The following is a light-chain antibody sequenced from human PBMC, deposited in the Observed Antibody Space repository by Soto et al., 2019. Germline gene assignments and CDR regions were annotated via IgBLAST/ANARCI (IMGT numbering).Light chain of an antibody. J-gene: IGLJ3*02. CDR3: AAWDDSLNAWV. V-gene: IGLV1-44*01. Sequence: QSVLTQPPSASGTPGQRVTISCSGSSSNIGSNTANWYQQVPGTAPKLLIHSSNQRPSGVPDRFSGSKSGTSASLAFSWVQSEDEADYYCAAWDDSLNAWVFGGGNKVTVL. CDR2: SSN. CDR1: SSNIGSNT.